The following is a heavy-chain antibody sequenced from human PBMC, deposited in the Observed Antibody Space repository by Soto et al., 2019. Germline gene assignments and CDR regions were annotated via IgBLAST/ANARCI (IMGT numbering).Heavy chain of an antibody. CDR1: GFSLSTSGVG. CDR2: IYWNDDK. D-gene: IGHD4-17*01. Sequence: QITLKESGPTLVKPTQTLTLTCTFSGFSLSTSGVGVGWVRQPPGKALEWLALIYWNDDKRYRPSLKSRLSITKDTSKNQEVLTMTNMDPVDTATYYCAHRRALLYGASRDHFDYWGQGTLVTVSS. J-gene: IGHJ4*02. CDR3: AHRRALLYGASRDHFDY. V-gene: IGHV2-5*01.